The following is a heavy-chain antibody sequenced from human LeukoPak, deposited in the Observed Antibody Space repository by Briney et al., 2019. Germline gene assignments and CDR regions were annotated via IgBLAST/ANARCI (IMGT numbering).Heavy chain of an antibody. D-gene: IGHD3-10*01. CDR2: IRRSGSTK. CDR1: GFTFSDYN. CDR3: AREQEEREGFGELAKYYFDY. Sequence: KPGGSLRLSCAASGFTFSDYNMRWIRQAPGKGLEWVSSIRRSGSTKYYADSVKGRFTISRDNAKNSLYLQMNSLRAEDTAVYYCAREQEEREGFGELAKYYFDYWGQGTLVTVSS. V-gene: IGHV3-11*04. J-gene: IGHJ4*02.